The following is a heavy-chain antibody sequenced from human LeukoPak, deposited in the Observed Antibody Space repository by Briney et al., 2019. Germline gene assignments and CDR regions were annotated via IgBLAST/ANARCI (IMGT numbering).Heavy chain of an antibody. J-gene: IGHJ5*02. Sequence: ASVKVSCKASGYTFTSYGISWVRQAPGQGLEWMGGIIPIFGTANYAQKFQGRVTITADDSTSTVYMELTSLRSEDTAVYYCARDQAARRNWNDGGDGFDPWGQGTLVTVSS. CDR3: ARDQAARRNWNDGGDGFDP. V-gene: IGHV1-69*13. D-gene: IGHD1-1*01. CDR1: GYTFTSYG. CDR2: IIPIFGTA.